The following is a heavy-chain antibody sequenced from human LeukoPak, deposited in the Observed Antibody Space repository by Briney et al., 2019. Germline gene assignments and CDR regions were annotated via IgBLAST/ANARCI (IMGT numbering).Heavy chain of an antibody. CDR1: GFTFSSYN. CDR3: ARDGYSSSWSDFDY. V-gene: IGHV3-48*02. Sequence: GGPLRLSCTASGFTFSSYNMNWVRQAPGKGLEWVAYMRSSDNTIYYADSVKGRFTISRDNAKNSLYLQMNSLRDEDTAVYYCARDGYSSSWSDFDYWGQGTLVTVSS. CDR2: MRSSDNTI. J-gene: IGHJ4*02. D-gene: IGHD6-13*01.